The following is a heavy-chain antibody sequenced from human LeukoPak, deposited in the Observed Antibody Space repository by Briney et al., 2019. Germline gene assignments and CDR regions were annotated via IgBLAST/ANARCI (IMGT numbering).Heavy chain of an antibody. D-gene: IGHD6-13*01. Sequence: ASVKVSCKASGYTFTNYPIHWVRQAPGQKLEWMGWINAGNGNTRYSQKFQGRVTLTSDTSASTGYMELSSLRSEDTAVYYCASGSWYDDNDAFDIWGQGTMVTVSS. V-gene: IGHV1-3*01. CDR1: GYTFTNYP. J-gene: IGHJ3*02. CDR3: ASGSWYDDNDAFDI. CDR2: INAGNGNT.